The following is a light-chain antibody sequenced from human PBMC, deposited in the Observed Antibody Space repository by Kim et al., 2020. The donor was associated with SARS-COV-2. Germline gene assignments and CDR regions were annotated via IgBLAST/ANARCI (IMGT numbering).Light chain of an antibody. J-gene: IGKJ4*01. Sequence: SVGDRVTITCRASQSISSYLNWYQQKPGKAPKLLIYAASSLQSGVPSRFSGSGSGTDFTLTISSLQPEDFATYYCQQSYSTFALTFGGGTKVDIK. V-gene: IGKV1-39*01. CDR2: AAS. CDR1: QSISSY. CDR3: QQSYSTFALT.